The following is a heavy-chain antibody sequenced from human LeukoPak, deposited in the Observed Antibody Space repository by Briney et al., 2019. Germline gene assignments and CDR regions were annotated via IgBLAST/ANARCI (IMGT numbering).Heavy chain of an antibody. CDR1: GFTFSNYG. J-gene: IGHJ4*02. CDR2: ISYDGSNK. CDR3: AKQRGVAVDGYLDY. Sequence: PGRSLRLSCAASGFTFSNYGMHWVRQVPGKGLEWVAVISYDGSNKYYADSVKGRFTISRDNSKNTLNLQMNSLRAEDTALYYCAKQRGVAVDGYLDYWGQGTLVTVSS. D-gene: IGHD6-19*01. V-gene: IGHV3-30*18.